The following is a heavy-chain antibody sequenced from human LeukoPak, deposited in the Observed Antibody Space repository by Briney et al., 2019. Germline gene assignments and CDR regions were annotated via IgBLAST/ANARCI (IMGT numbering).Heavy chain of an antibody. D-gene: IGHD5-18*01. CDR3: ARDEPQLYGPGYSYGYYY. V-gene: IGHV3-30*03. Sequence: GGSLRPSCAASGFTFSSYGMHWVRQAPGKGLEWVALISYDGSNKYYVDSVKGRFTISRDNSKNTLYLQMNSLRAEDTAVYYCARDEPQLYGPGYSYGYYYWGQGTLVTVSS. CDR1: GFTFSSYG. J-gene: IGHJ4*02. CDR2: ISYDGSNK.